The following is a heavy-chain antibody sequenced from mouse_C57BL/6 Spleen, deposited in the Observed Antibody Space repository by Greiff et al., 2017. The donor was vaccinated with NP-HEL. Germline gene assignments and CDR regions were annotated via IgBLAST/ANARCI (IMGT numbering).Heavy chain of an antibody. CDR1: GFTFSSYT. CDR2: ISGGGGNT. V-gene: IGHV5-9*01. Sequence: EVQWVESGGGLVKPGGSLKLSCAASGFTFSSYTMSWVRQTPEKRLEWVATISGGGGNTYYPDSVKGRFTISRDNAKNTLYLQMSSLRSEDTALYYCARDYGLDYWGQGTTLTVSS. CDR3: ARDYGLDY. D-gene: IGHD1-2*01. J-gene: IGHJ2*01.